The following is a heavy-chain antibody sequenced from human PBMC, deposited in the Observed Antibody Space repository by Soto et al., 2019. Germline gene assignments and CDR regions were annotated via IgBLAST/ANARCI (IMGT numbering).Heavy chain of an antibody. CDR1: GDSVSSNSAA. D-gene: IGHD6-13*01. V-gene: IGHV6-1*01. Sequence: KQSQTLSLTCAISGDSVSSNSAAWNWIRQSPSRGLEWLGRTYYRSKWYNDYAVSVKSRITINPDTSKNQFSLQLNSVTPEDTAVYYCARDPLGQAAAYTRDYYYYGMDVWGQGTTVTVSS. CDR3: ARDPLGQAAAYTRDYYYYGMDV. CDR2: TYYRSKWYN. J-gene: IGHJ6*02.